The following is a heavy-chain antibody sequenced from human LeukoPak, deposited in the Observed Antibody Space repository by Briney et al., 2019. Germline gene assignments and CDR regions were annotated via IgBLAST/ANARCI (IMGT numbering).Heavy chain of an antibody. V-gene: IGHV3-21*01. CDR3: ARDPYSGNYGAYYYYYMDV. CDR2: ISSRSNYI. D-gene: IGHD1-26*01. Sequence: GGSLRLSCAASGFTFSTYSMNWVRQAPGKGLEWVSSISSRSNYIYYADSVRGRFTISRDNAKNSLYLQMNSLRAEDTAVYFCARDPYSGNYGAYYYYYMDVWGKGTTVTISS. J-gene: IGHJ6*03. CDR1: GFTFSTYS.